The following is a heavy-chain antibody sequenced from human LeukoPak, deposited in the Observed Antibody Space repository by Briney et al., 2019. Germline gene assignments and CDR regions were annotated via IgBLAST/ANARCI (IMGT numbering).Heavy chain of an antibody. Sequence: GGSLRVSCADPGFTFSSYAIYWGRQAPRKGLGWGSIISEEGINEYYANSVKGRFTISRGNSKNTLYLQMNSLRAADTAVYYCARVKVTSYLSSFDYWGEGTLVTVSS. V-gene: IGHV3-30*01. CDR2: ISEEGINE. D-gene: IGHD2/OR15-2a*01. CDR1: GFTFSSYA. CDR3: ARVKVTSYLSSFDY. J-gene: IGHJ4*02.